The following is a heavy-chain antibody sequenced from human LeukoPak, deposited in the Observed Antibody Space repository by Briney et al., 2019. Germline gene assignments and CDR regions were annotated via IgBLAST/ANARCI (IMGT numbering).Heavy chain of an antibody. Sequence: SETLSLTCAVSGGSISSSNWWSWVRQPPGKGLEWIGEIYHSGSTNYNPSLKSRVTISVDKSKNQFSLKLSSVTAADTAVHYCARAIDCSGGSCYDPWGQGTLVTVSS. J-gene: IGHJ5*02. CDR1: GGSISSSNW. CDR3: ARAIDCSGGSCYDP. D-gene: IGHD2-15*01. CDR2: IYHSGST. V-gene: IGHV4-4*02.